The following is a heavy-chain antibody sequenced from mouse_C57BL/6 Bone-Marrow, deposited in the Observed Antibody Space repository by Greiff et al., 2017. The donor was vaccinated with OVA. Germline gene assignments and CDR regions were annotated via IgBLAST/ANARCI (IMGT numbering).Heavy chain of an antibody. CDR2: ISSGGSYT. J-gene: IGHJ2*01. V-gene: IGHV5-6*01. D-gene: IGHD2-2*01. Sequence: EVQGVESGGDLVKPGGSLKLSCAASGFTFSSYGMSWVRQTPDKRLEWVATISSGGSYTYYPDSVKGRFTISRDNAKNTLYLQMSSLKSEDTAMYYCARLNGWYYFYYWGQGTALTVSS. CDR1: GFTFSSYG. CDR3: ARLNGWYYFYY.